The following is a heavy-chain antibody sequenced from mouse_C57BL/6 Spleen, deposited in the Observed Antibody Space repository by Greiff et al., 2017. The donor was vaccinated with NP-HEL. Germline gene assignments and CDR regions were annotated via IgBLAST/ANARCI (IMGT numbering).Heavy chain of an antibody. Sequence: EVQLQQSGAELVRPGASVKLSCTASGFNIKDDYMHWVKQRPEQGLEWIGWIDPENGDTEYASKFQGKATITADTSSNTAYLQLSSLTSEDTAVYYWTDYKDWYFDVWGTGTTVTVSS. J-gene: IGHJ1*03. CDR1: GFNIKDDY. CDR3: TDYKDWYFDV. CDR2: IDPENGDT. V-gene: IGHV14-4*01. D-gene: IGHD1-3*01.